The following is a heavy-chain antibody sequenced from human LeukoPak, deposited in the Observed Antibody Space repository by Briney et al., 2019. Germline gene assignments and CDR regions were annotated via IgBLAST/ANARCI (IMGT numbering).Heavy chain of an antibody. CDR1: GYTFTSYG. Sequence: ASVKVSCKASGYTFTSYGISWVRQAPGQGLEWMGWISAYNGNTNYTQKLQGRVTMTTDTSTSTAYMELRSLRSDDTAVYYCARDCGFSGSYLCCFDPWGQGTLVTVSS. CDR3: ARDCGFSGSYLCCFDP. D-gene: IGHD1-26*01. CDR2: ISAYNGNT. V-gene: IGHV1-18*01. J-gene: IGHJ5*02.